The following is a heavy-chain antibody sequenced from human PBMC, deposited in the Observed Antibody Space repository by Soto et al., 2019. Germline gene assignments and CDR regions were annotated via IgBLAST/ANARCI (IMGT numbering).Heavy chain of an antibody. D-gene: IGHD6-19*01. CDR1: GGSISSYY. Sequence: PSETLSLTFTVSGGSISSYYWSWIRKPPGQGLEWIGYIYYSGSTNYNPSLKSRVNISVDTAKKQLYLKLSSVTAAYLGVYYCTRGSGYSSGRNDYWGQGTLVTVSS. CDR2: IYYSGST. V-gene: IGHV4-59*01. CDR3: TRGSGYSSGRNDY. J-gene: IGHJ4*02.